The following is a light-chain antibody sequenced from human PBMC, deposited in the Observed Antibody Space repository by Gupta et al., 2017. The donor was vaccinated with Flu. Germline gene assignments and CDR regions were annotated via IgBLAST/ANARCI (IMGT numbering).Light chain of an antibody. Sequence: DIVMTQSPLSLPVTPGEPASISCRSSQSLLHRNGHNYLDWYLQKPGQSPQLLIYMGSNRASGVPDRFSGSGSGTDFTLIINRVEAEDVGVYYCMQALQTPRTFGPGTKVDIK. J-gene: IGKJ3*01. V-gene: IGKV2-28*01. CDR1: QSLLHRNGHNY. CDR2: MGS. CDR3: MQALQTPRT.